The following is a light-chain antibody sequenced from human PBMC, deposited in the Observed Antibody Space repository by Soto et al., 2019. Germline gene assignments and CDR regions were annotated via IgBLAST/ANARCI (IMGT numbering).Light chain of an antibody. CDR3: QQFNNWPLT. V-gene: IGKV3-15*01. Sequence: EIVMTQSPATLSVSPGERATLSCRASQSVSNNLAWYQQKPGQAPRLLIYAVSARATGIPARFSGSGSGTEFTLTISSLQSEDFAVYYCQQFNNWPLTFGGGTTVEIK. J-gene: IGKJ4*01. CDR2: AVS. CDR1: QSVSNN.